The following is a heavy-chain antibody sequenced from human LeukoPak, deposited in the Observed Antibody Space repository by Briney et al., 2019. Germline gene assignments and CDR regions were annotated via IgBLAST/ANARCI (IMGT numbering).Heavy chain of an antibody. J-gene: IGHJ3*02. CDR1: GFTFDDYG. D-gene: IGHD3-3*01. Sequence: GGSLRLSCAASGFTFDDYGMSWVRQAPGKGLEWVSGINWNGGSTGYADSVKGRFAISRDNAKNSLYLQMNSLRAEDTALYHCARALYYDFWSGSPDDAFDIWGQGTMVTVSS. CDR2: INWNGGST. CDR3: ARALYYDFWSGSPDDAFDI. V-gene: IGHV3-20*01.